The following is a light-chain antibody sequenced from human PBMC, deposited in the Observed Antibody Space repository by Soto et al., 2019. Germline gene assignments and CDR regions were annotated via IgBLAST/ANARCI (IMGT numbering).Light chain of an antibody. V-gene: IGKV1-9*01. CDR1: QGFSNS. Sequence: DIQLTQYPSFLSASVGDRVTITCRASQGFSNSLAWYQQKPGKAPKLLIYAASTLLSGDPSRFSGSGSGTELTLTISSLQPEDFATYYCQQPDSYPCTFGQGTKLEIK. CDR3: QQPDSYPCT. J-gene: IGKJ2*02. CDR2: AAS.